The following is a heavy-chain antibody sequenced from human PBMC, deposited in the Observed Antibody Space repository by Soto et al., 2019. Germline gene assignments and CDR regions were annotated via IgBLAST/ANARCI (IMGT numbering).Heavy chain of an antibody. Sequence: GGSLRLSFAASGFTFSSYWMHWVRQAPGKGLVWVSRINSDGSSTSYADSVKGRFTISRDNAKNTLYLQMNSLRAEDTAVYYCARTVSSGWYIDYWGQGTLVTVSS. CDR3: ARTVSSGWYIDY. D-gene: IGHD6-19*01. V-gene: IGHV3-74*01. J-gene: IGHJ4*02. CDR1: GFTFSSYW. CDR2: INSDGSST.